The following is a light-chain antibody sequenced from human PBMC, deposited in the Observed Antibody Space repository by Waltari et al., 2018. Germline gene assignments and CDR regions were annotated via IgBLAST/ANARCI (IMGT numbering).Light chain of an antibody. Sequence: NFMLTQPHSVSESPGKTVTISCTRSSGSIASSYVQWFQQRPGRSPTTVIFEDNQRPSGVPGRFSGSLDSSSNSASLTISGLQTEDEADYYCQSYDSSYPAVFGGGTQLTVL. CDR3: QSYDSSYPAV. J-gene: IGLJ7*01. V-gene: IGLV6-57*01. CDR2: EDN. CDR1: SGSIASSY.